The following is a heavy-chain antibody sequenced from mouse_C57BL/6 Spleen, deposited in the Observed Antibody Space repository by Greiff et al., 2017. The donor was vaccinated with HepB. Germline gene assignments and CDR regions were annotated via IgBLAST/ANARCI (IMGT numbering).Heavy chain of an antibody. CDR3: AYILTWCAY. V-gene: IGHV1-81*01. CDR1: GYTFTSYG. J-gene: IGHJ3*01. CDR2: IYPRSGNT. Sequence: QVQLQQSGAELARPGASVKLSCKASGYTFTSYGISWVKQRTGQGLEWIGEIYPRSGNTYYNEKFKGKATLTADKSSSTAYMELRSLTSEDSAVYFCAYILTWCAYWGQGTLVTVSA.